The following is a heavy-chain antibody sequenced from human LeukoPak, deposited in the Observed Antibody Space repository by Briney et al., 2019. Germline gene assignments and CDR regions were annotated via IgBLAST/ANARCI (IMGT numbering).Heavy chain of an antibody. D-gene: IGHD3-10*01. CDR2: ISYDGSNK. V-gene: IGHV3-30*04. Sequence: GGSLRLSCAASGFTFSNYAMHWVRQAPGKGLEWVAVISYDGSNKYYADSVKGRFTISRDNSKNTLYLQMNSLRAEDTAVYYCAKDGFNTDSKYGPQEFDYWGQVTVVTVSS. CDR3: AKDGFNTDSKYGPQEFDY. J-gene: IGHJ4*02. CDR1: GFTFSNYA.